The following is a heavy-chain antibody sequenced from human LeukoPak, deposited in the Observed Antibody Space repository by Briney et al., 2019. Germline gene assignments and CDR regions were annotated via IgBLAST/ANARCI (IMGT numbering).Heavy chain of an antibody. J-gene: IGHJ4*02. CDR3: AKGIFGVVITLDY. CDR1: GFTFSSYA. D-gene: IGHD3-3*01. Sequence: GGSLRLSCAASGFTFSSYAMSWVRQAPGKGREWVSAISGSGGSTYYADSVKGRFTISRDNSKNTLYLQMNSLRAEDTAVYYCAKGIFGVVITLDYWGQGTLVTVSS. V-gene: IGHV3-23*01. CDR2: ISGSGGST.